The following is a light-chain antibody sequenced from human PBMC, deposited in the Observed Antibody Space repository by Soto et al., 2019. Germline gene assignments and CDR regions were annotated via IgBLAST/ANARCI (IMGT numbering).Light chain of an antibody. J-gene: IGKJ2*01. Sequence: EIVLTQSPGTLSLSPGERATLSCRASQSVSSSSYLAWYQQKPGQAPRLLIYGASSRATGIPDRFSGSGSATDFTLTISRLEPEDFAVYYCRQYPTAPSYTFGQGTKLEIK. CDR2: GAS. CDR3: RQYPTAPSYT. CDR1: QSVSSSSY. V-gene: IGKV3-20*01.